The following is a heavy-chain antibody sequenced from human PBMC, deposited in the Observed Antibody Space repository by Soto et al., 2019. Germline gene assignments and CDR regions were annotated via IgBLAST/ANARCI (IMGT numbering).Heavy chain of an antibody. D-gene: IGHD6-19*01. V-gene: IGHV4-31*03. J-gene: IGHJ4*02. Sequence: SETLSLTCTVSGDSISNGQVYWSWIRLLPGKGLEWIGYIYYAGSTYYNPSLRSRVAISRDTSKNHFSLNLKSVTAADTAVYFCARDPYRRLAFDYCGQGVSVT. CDR1: GDSISNGQVY. CDR2: IYYAGST. CDR3: ARDPYRRLAFDY.